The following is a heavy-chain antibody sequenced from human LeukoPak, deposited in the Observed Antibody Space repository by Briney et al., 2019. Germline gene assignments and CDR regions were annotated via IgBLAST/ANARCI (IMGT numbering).Heavy chain of an antibody. J-gene: IGHJ4*02. CDR3: AVTYYDFWSHFDC. CDR1: GGSFSGYY. D-gene: IGHD3-3*01. Sequence: SETLSLTCAVYGGSFSGYYWSWIRQPPGKGLEWIGEINHSGSTNYNPSLKSRVTISVDTSKNQFSLKLSSVTAADTAVYYCAVTYYDFWSHFDCWGQGTLVTVSS. V-gene: IGHV4-34*01. CDR2: INHSGST.